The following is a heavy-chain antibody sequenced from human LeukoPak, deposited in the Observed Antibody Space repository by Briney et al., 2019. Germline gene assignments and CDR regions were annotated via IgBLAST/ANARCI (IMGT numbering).Heavy chain of an antibody. Sequence: SETLSLTCTVGGGSLSGHYWGWLRQPPGKGLELVGHIYYTGTTFYNPSLNSRVTITLDTSRKQFSLRLTSVIAADTAVYYCARFSWGCSTASCYLTNWGQGALVTVSS. CDR2: IYYTGTT. J-gene: IGHJ4*02. CDR1: GGSLSGHY. CDR3: ARFSWGCSTASCYLTN. V-gene: IGHV4-59*11. D-gene: IGHD2-2*01.